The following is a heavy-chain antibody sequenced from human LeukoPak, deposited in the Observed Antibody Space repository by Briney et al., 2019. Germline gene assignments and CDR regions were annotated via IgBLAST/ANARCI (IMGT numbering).Heavy chain of an antibody. CDR2: ISSSGSTI. CDR3: AKSDSGYSYGS. CDR1: GFTFSSYE. J-gene: IGHJ4*02. Sequence: PGGSLRLSCAASGFTFSSYEMNWVRQAPGKGLEWVSYISSSGSTIYYADSVKGRFTISRDNSKNTLYLQMNSLRAEDTAVYYCAKSDSGYSYGSWGQGTLVTVSS. D-gene: IGHD5-18*01. V-gene: IGHV3-48*03.